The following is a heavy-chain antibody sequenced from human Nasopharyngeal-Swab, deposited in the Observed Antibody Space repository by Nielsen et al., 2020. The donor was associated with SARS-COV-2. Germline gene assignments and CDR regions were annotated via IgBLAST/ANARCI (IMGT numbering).Heavy chain of an antibody. CDR2: INPGSGGT. J-gene: IGHJ6*02. CDR1: GYTFNNYY. Sequence: ASVKVSCKASGYTFNNYYIHWVRQAPGQGLEWMGMINPGSGGTTYAQEFQGRVTMTRDTSTSTVFMDLSSLRSEDTAVYYCARRGRCSGSSCDMDVWGQGTTVTVSS. CDR3: ARRGRCSGSSCDMDV. D-gene: IGHD2-2*01. V-gene: IGHV1-46*02.